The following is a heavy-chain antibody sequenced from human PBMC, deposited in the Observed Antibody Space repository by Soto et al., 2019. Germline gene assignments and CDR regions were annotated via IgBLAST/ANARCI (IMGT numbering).Heavy chain of an antibody. V-gene: IGHV5-51*01. CDR1: GYSFTSYW. Sequence: PGESLKISCKGSGYSFTSYWIGWVRQMPGKGLEWMGIIYPGDSDTRYSPSFQGQATISADRSISTAYLQWSSLKASDTAMYYCARPNYYYDSSGYYLPESAPDYWGQGTLVTVSS. D-gene: IGHD3-22*01. CDR2: IYPGDSDT. CDR3: ARPNYYYDSSGYYLPESAPDY. J-gene: IGHJ4*02.